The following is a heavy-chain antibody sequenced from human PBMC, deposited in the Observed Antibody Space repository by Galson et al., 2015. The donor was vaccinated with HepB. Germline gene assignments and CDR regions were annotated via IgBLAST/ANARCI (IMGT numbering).Heavy chain of an antibody. Sequence: QSGAAVEKPGESLKISCQGSGYSFTRYWSCCVRQMPGQGLEWMGRIDTSGSYTNYRPSFPGHVTISADKSISTAYLQWSSRKVPDTAMYYCASPGDYDSSGYYTDAFDIWGQGTMVTVSS. CDR2: IDTSGSYT. J-gene: IGHJ3*02. V-gene: IGHV5-10-1*01. CDR3: ASPGDYDSSGYYTDAFDI. CDR1: GYSFTRYW. D-gene: IGHD3-22*01.